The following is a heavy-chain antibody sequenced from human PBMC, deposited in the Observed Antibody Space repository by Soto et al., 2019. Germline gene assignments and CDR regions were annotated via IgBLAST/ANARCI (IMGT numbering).Heavy chain of an antibody. CDR1: GYHFTNYW. J-gene: IGHJ4*02. CDR3: SSSIGALCTSHFTY. CDR2: IYPSDSDT. D-gene: IGHD2-8*01. Sequence: PGESLKISCKGSGYHFTNYWIGWVRQMPGKGLEWMGFIYPSDSDTRYSPSFQGQVTISADKSISTAYLQWSSLKASDTAMYYFSSSIGALCTSHFTYWGQGTLVTVSS. V-gene: IGHV5-51*01.